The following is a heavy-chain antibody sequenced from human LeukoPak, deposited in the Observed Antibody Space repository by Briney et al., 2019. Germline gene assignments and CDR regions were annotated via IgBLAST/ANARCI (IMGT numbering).Heavy chain of an antibody. D-gene: IGHD1-1*01. CDR1: GFTFSSYS. Sequence: GGSLRLSCAASGFTFSSYSMNWVRQAPGKGLEWVSYISSSSSTIYYADSVKGRFTISRDNAKNSLYLQMNSLRVEDTAIYYCARDPYNGAYSEGYYYYYMDVWGKGTTVTVSS. J-gene: IGHJ6*03. CDR3: ARDPYNGAYSEGYYYYYMDV. V-gene: IGHV3-48*01. CDR2: ISSSSSTI.